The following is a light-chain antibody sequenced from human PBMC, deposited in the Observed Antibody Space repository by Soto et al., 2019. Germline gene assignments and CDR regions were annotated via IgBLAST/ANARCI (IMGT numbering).Light chain of an antibody. Sequence: DIQMTQSPSTLSASVGDRVTITCRASQSISSWLAWYQQKPGKAPKLLIYKASSLESGVPSRFSGSGSGTEFTLTISSLQPDDLATYYCQQYNNYWTFGQGTKVDIK. CDR1: QSISSW. V-gene: IGKV1-5*03. CDR2: KAS. CDR3: QQYNNYWT. J-gene: IGKJ1*01.